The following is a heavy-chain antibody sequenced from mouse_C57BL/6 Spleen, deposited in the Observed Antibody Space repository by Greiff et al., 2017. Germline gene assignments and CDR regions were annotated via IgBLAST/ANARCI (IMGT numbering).Heavy chain of an antibody. V-gene: IGHV10-1*01. D-gene: IGHD1-1*01. CDR2: IRSKSNNYAT. CDR1: GFSFNTYA. J-gene: IGHJ1*03. Sequence: EVHLVESGGGLVQPKGSLTLSCAASGFSFNTYAMNWVRQAPGKGLEWVARIRSKSNNYATYYADSVKDRFTISRDDSESMLYLQMNNLKTEDTAMYYCVRQGVVAYLSYWYFDVWGTGTTVTVSS. CDR3: VRQGVVAYLSYWYFDV.